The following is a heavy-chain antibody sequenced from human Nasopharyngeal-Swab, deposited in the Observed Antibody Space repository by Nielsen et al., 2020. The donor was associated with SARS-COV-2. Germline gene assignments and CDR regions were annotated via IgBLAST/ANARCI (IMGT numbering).Heavy chain of an antibody. J-gene: IGHJ3*02. Sequence: GDSLKISCAASGFTFSSYAMSWFRQAPGKGLEWVSAITGSGAVTYYADSVKGRFTISRDNSKNTLHLKMNSLRAEDTALYYCAKATTRSAFDIWGQGTMVTVSS. CDR2: ITGSGAVT. D-gene: IGHD1-7*01. V-gene: IGHV3-23*01. CDR3: AKATTRSAFDI. CDR1: GFTFSSYA.